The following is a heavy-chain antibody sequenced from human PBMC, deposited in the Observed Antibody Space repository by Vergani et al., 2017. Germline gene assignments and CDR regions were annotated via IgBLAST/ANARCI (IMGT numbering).Heavy chain of an antibody. J-gene: IGHJ3*02. Sequence: EVQLVQSGAEVKTPGESLKISCKCSGSSFTSYWNGWVRQLPGKGLVWMGIIYPGDSDTRYSPSFQGQVTISADKSISTTYLQWSSLKASDTAMYYCARQTVIAAAGHDAFDIWGQGTMVTVSS. V-gene: IGHV5-51*01. CDR1: GSSFTSYW. CDR3: ARQTVIAAAGHDAFDI. CDR2: IYPGDSDT. D-gene: IGHD6-13*01.